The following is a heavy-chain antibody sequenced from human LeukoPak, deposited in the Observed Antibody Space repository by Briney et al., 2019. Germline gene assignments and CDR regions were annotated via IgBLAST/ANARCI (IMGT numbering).Heavy chain of an antibody. V-gene: IGHV3-23*01. J-gene: IGHJ4*02. Sequence: GGSLRLSCVPSGITFSNSALSWVRQAPGKGLEWVSTITKSGDQTHYADSVRGLFTISRDIFKNTLYLQMNSLRAEDTAVYHCAKRADCDYAVWGQGTLVTVSS. D-gene: IGHD4-17*01. CDR2: ITKSGDQT. CDR1: GITFSNSA. CDR3: AKRADCDYAV.